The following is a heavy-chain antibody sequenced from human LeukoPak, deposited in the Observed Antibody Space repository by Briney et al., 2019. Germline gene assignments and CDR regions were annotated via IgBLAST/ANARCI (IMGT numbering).Heavy chain of an antibody. J-gene: IGHJ4*02. CDR2: IFYSGST. V-gene: IGHV4-59*08. CDR3: ARLPVGNY. Sequence: SETLFLTCTVSGGSIRSFYWSWIRQPPGKGLEWIGYIFYSGSTNYNPSLKSRVTISVDTSKNQFSLKMSSVTAADTAVYYCARLPVGNYWGQGTLVTVSS. CDR1: GGSIRSFY.